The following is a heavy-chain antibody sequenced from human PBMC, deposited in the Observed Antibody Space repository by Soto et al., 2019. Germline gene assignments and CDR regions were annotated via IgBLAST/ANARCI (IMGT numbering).Heavy chain of an antibody. CDR2: IHFSAST. D-gene: IGHD3-10*01. CDR1: GGSISGYY. V-gene: IGHV4-59*01. CDR3: ARDRGRTRAYYYGMDV. J-gene: IGHJ6*02. Sequence: QVQLQESGPGLVKPSETLSLTCTVSGGSISGYYWSWIRQPPGKGLEWIGYIHFSASTNYHPSLKSRITISADTSRNQISLYLRSVTTADTAVYYCARDRGRTRAYYYGMDVWGQGTTVIVSS.